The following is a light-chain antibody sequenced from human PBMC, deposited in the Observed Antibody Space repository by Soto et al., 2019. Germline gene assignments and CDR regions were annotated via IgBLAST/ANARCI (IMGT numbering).Light chain of an antibody. CDR1: QSIDTW. Sequence: DLQMTQFPSTLSASLGDSVTITCRASQSIDTWLAWHQQKPGQAPKLLISKASSLESGVQSRFSGSGSGTEFTLTIRSLQPDDSATYYCKQYNSYRAFGQGTKVDIK. V-gene: IGKV1-5*03. J-gene: IGKJ1*01. CDR3: KQYNSYRA. CDR2: KAS.